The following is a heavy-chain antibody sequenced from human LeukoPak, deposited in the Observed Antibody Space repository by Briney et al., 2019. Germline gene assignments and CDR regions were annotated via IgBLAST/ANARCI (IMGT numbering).Heavy chain of an antibody. D-gene: IGHD3-22*01. Sequence: GGSLGLSCAASGFTFSSYAMSWVRQAPGKGLEWVSAISGSGGSTYYADSVKGRFTISRDNSKNTLYLQMNSLRAEDTAVYYCAKDGMIVVVIRAEYFQHWGQGTLVTVSS. CDR1: GFTFSSYA. J-gene: IGHJ1*01. CDR2: ISGSGGST. CDR3: AKDGMIVVVIRAEYFQH. V-gene: IGHV3-23*01.